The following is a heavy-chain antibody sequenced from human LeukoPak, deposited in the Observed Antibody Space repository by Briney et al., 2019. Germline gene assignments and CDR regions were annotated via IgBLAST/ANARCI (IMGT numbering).Heavy chain of an antibody. CDR1: GFFFSDYW. V-gene: IGHV3-74*01. J-gene: IGHJ4*02. D-gene: IGHD3-9*01. CDR3: ARAYDTLTGYYHFDY. Sequence: PGGSLRLSCAAFGFFFSDYWMHWVRQGPGKGLVWVSRINNDGSGTNYADSVKGRFTISRDNAKRTLYLQMNSLRAEDTAVYYCARAYDTLTGYYHFDYWGQGVLVTVSS. CDR2: INNDGSGT.